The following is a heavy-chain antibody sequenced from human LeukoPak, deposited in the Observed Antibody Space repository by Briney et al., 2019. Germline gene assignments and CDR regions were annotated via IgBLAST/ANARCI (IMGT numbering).Heavy chain of an antibody. Sequence: GGSLRLSCAASGFTFSSYAMSWVRQAPGKGLEWVSAISGSGGSTYYADSVKGRFTISRDNSKNTLYLQMNSLRAEDTAVYYCARDKAVAGGYYMDVWGKGTTVTISS. V-gene: IGHV3-23*01. CDR2: ISGSGGST. D-gene: IGHD6-19*01. J-gene: IGHJ6*03. CDR3: ARDKAVAGGYYMDV. CDR1: GFTFSSYA.